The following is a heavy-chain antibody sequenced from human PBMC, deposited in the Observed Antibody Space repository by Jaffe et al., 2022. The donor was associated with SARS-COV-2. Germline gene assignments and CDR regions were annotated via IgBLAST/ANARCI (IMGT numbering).Heavy chain of an antibody. CDR1: GFTFSSYA. CDR3: AKYTVTRTHYYYGMDV. V-gene: IGHV3-23*01. J-gene: IGHJ6*02. CDR2: ISGSGGST. Sequence: EVQLLESGGGLVQPGGSLRLSCAASGFTFSSYAMSWVRQAPGKGLEWVSAISGSGGSTYYADSVKGRFTISRDNSKNTLYLQMNSLRAEDTAVYYCAKYTVTRTHYYYGMDVWGQGTTVTVSS. D-gene: IGHD4-17*01.